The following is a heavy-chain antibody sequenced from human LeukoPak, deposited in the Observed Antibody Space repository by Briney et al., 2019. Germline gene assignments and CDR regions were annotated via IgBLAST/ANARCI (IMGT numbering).Heavy chain of an antibody. Sequence: SGGSLRLSCAVSGFTVSDYYMSWIRQAPGKGPECISYIDTSGGTKYYADSVKGRFTISRDNAKNSLYLQMIRLRAEDTAVYYCARTSVDCLDCWGQGTLVTVSS. D-gene: IGHD2-21*02. CDR3: ARTSVDCLDC. CDR1: GFTVSDYY. J-gene: IGHJ4*02. V-gene: IGHV3-11*04. CDR2: IDTSGGTK.